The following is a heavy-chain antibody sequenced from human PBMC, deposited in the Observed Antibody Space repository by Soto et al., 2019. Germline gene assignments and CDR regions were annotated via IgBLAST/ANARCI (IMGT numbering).Heavy chain of an antibody. CDR3: ARVGYYYDSSGYYLSFDF. D-gene: IGHD3-22*01. J-gene: IGHJ4*02. Sequence: ASVKVSCKASGYTFTSYAINGVRHATGQGLEWMGWMNPNSGNTGYAQKFQGRVTMTRNTSISTAYMELSSLRSEDTAVYYCARVGYYYDSSGYYLSFDFWGQGTLVTVTS. CDR1: GYTFTSYA. V-gene: IGHV1-8*01. CDR2: MNPNSGNT.